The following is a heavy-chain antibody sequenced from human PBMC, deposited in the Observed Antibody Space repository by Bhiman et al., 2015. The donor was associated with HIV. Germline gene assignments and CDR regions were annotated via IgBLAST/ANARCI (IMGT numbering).Heavy chain of an antibody. D-gene: IGHD5-18*01. CDR2: ISSSGSTI. CDR1: GFPFSTFW. CDR3: ARDRGYSYALNYMDV. J-gene: IGHJ6*02. Sequence: EVKLVESGGGLVQPGGSLRLSCAASGFPFSTFWMTWVRQAPGKGLEWVSYISSSGSTIYYADSVKGRFTISRDNAKNSLYLQMNSLRAEDTAVYYCARDRGYSYALNYMDVWGQGTTVTVSS. V-gene: IGHV3-48*04.